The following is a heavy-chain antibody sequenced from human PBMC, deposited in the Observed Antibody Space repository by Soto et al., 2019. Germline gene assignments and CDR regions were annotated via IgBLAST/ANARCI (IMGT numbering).Heavy chain of an antibody. D-gene: IGHD3-9*01. CDR2: ISYDGSNK. Sequence: QVQLVESGGGGVQPGRSLRLSCAAYGFTVSSYGMHWVRQAPGKGLEWVAVISYDGSNKYYEDSVKGRFTISRDNSKNTLYLQMNSLRAEDTAVYYCAKDLVVEEYYYYYGMDVWGQGTTVTVSS. V-gene: IGHV3-30*18. CDR3: AKDLVVEEYYYYYGMDV. J-gene: IGHJ6*02. CDR1: GFTVSSYG.